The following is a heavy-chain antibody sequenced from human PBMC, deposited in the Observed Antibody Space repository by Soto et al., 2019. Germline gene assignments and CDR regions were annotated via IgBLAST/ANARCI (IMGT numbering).Heavy chain of an antibody. CDR1: GFTFSSYW. D-gene: IGHD3-10*01. CDR3: ARDGRSRLYYHYYYYMDV. J-gene: IGHJ6*03. V-gene: IGHV3-7*01. CDR2: IKQDGSGK. Sequence: GGSLRLSCAASGFTFSSYWMSWVRQAPGKGLEWVANIKQDGSGKYYVDSVKGRFTISRDNAKNSLYLQMNSLRAEDTAVYYCARDGRSRLYYHYYYYMDVWGKGTTVTVSS.